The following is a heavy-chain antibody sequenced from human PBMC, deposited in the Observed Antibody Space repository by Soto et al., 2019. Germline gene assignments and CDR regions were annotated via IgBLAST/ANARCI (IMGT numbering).Heavy chain of an antibody. V-gene: IGHV4-31*03. Sequence: SETLSLTCPVSGGSIRSATYWTWIRQLPGKGLEWIGYIFASGTTYYNPSLTSRFSISVDTSKNQFSLQVTSVTAADTAVYYCARASVSSSSYYFDFDIWGQGSLVTVSS. J-gene: IGHJ4*02. D-gene: IGHD3-22*01. CDR3: ARASVSSSSYYFDFDI. CDR1: GGSIRSATY. CDR2: IFASGTT.